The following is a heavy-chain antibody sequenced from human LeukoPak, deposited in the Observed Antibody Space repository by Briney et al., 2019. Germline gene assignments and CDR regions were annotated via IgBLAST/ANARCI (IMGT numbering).Heavy chain of an antibody. CDR1: GFTFSSYS. CDR3: ARDLGYSNGHPNDY. Sequence: GGSLRLSCAASGFTFSSYSMNWVRQAPGKGLEWVSYISSSSSTIYYADSVKGRFTISRDNSKNTLYLQMNSLRVEDTAVYYCARDLGYSNGHPNDYWGQGILVTVSS. D-gene: IGHD5-18*01. V-gene: IGHV3-48*01. J-gene: IGHJ4*02. CDR2: ISSSSSTI.